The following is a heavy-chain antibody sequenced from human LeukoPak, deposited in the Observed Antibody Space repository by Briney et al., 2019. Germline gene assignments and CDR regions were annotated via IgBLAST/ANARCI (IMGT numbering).Heavy chain of an antibody. V-gene: IGHV3-23*01. CDR3: AKEIGSSTFFDY. D-gene: IGHD6-19*01. CDR1: GFTFSSYA. CDR2: ITGSGGTT. J-gene: IGHJ4*02. Sequence: GGSLRLSCAASGFTFSSYAMNWVRQAPGKGLEWVSAITGSGGTTYYADSVRGRFTISRDNSKNTLYLQMNSLRAEDTAIYYCAKEIGSSTFFDYWGQGTRVTVSS.